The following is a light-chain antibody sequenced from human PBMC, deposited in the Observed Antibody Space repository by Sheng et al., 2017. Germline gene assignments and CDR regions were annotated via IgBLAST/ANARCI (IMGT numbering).Light chain of an antibody. CDR2: DVI. V-gene: IGLV2-14*03. CDR1: TSDIGAYTY. Sequence: QSALAQPASVSGSPGQSITISCTGTTSDIGAYTYVSWYQQHPGKAPKLMIYDVITRPSGISNRFSGSKSGNTASLTISGLQPEDEADYYCSSYTTSTTRVFGTGTKVTVL. CDR3: SSYTTSTTRV. J-gene: IGLJ1*01.